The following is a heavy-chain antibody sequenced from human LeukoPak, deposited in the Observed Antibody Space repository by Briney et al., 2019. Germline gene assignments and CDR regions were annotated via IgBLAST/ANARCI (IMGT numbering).Heavy chain of an antibody. V-gene: IGHV3-13*01. J-gene: IGHJ4*02. D-gene: IGHD3-22*01. CDR3: ARVTYYYDSSGYYYGSYFDY. Sequence: PGGSLRLSCAASGFTFSSYDMHWVRQATGKGLEWVSAIGTAGDTYYPGSVKGRFTISRENAKNSLYLQMNSLRAGDTAVYYCARVTYYYDSSGYYYGSYFDYWGQGTLVTVSS. CDR1: GFTFSSYD. CDR2: IGTAGDT.